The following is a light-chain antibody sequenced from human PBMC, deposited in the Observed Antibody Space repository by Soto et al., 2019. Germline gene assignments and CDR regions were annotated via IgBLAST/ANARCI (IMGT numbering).Light chain of an antibody. J-gene: IGKJ1*01. CDR2: AAS. CDR3: QQYGSSLTWT. CDR1: QSVISNY. V-gene: IGKV3-20*01. Sequence: EVVLTQSPGTVSLSPGERVTLXCRASQSVISNYLAWYQQRPGQAPRLLIYAASSRATGIPDRFSGSGSGTDFTLSISSLEPEDFAVYYCQQYGSSLTWTFGQGTKVEMK.